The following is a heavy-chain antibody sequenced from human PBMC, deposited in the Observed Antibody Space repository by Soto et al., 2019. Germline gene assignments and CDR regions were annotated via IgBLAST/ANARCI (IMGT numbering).Heavy chain of an antibody. J-gene: IGHJ6*03. CDR2: INWNGGST. CDR1: GFTFDDYG. Sequence: GGSLRLSCAASGFTFDDYGMSWVRQAPGKGLEWVSGINWNGGSTGYADSVKGRFTISRGNAKNSLYLQMNSLRAEDTALYHCARNSGYDSYYYYYYYMDVWGKGTTVTVSS. CDR3: ARNSGYDSYYYYYYYMDV. V-gene: IGHV3-20*01. D-gene: IGHD5-12*01.